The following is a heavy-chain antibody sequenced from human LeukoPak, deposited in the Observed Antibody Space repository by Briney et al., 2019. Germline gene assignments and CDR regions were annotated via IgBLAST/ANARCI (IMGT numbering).Heavy chain of an antibody. CDR2: ISASGGST. CDR1: GFTFSSYA. V-gene: IGHV3-23*01. J-gene: IGHJ5*02. Sequence: GGSLRLSCAASGFTFSSYAMSWVRQAPGKGLEWVSGISASGGSTYYADSVEGRFTISRDNSKNTLYLQMNSLRAEDTAVYYCAKALSEGITMIVVDPGWFDPWGQGTLVTVSS. D-gene: IGHD3-22*01. CDR3: AKALSEGITMIVVDPGWFDP.